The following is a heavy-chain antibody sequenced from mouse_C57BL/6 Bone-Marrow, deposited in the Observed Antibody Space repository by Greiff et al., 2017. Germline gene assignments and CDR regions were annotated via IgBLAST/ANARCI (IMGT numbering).Heavy chain of an antibody. V-gene: IGHV14-4*01. D-gene: IGHD6-2*01. J-gene: IGHJ2*01. Sequence: EVQLQQSGAELVRPGASVKLSCTASGFNIKDDYMHWVKQRPEQGLEWIGWIDPENGDTEYASKFQGKATITADTSSNTAYLQLSSLTSEDTAVYYCTTPLWYYFGYWGQGATLTVSS. CDR1: GFNIKDDY. CDR3: TTPLWYYFGY. CDR2: IDPENGDT.